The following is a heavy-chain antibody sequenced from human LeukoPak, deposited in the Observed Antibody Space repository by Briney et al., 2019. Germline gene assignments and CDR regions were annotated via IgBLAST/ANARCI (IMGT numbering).Heavy chain of an antibody. CDR1: GYTFTGYY. CDR2: INPNSGGT. Sequence: GASVKVSCKASGYTFTGYYMHWVRQAPGQGLEWMGWINPNSGGTNYAQKFQGRVTMTRDTSISTAYMELSRLRSDDTAVYYCARDLVLRFLGYAFDIWGQGTMVTVSS. D-gene: IGHD3-3*01. CDR3: ARDLVLRFLGYAFDI. V-gene: IGHV1-2*02. J-gene: IGHJ3*02.